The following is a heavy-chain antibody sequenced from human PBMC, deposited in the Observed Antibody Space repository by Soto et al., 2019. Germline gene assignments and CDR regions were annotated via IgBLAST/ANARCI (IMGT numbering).Heavy chain of an antibody. V-gene: IGHV3-74*01. CDR2: INSDGSST. J-gene: IGHJ4*02. D-gene: IGHD3-10*01. CDR1: GFTFSSYW. CDR3: ARQKLWFGELYDY. Sequence: PGGSLRLSCAASGFTFSSYWMHWVRQAPGKGLVWVSRINSDGSSTTYADSVKGRFTISRDNAKNTLYLQMNSLRAEDTAVYYCARQKLWFGELYDYWGQGTLVTIS.